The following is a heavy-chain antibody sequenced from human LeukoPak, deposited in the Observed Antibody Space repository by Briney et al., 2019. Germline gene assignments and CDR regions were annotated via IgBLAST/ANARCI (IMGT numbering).Heavy chain of an antibody. D-gene: IGHD2-2*01. CDR3: ARYCSSTSCYGDWFDP. CDR1: VGTFSSYA. Sequence: ASVNVSCKASVGTFSSYAISWVRQAPGQGLEWMGGIIPIFGTANYAQKFQGRVTITADESTSTAYMELSSLRSEDTAVYYCARYCSSTSCYGDWFDPWGQGTLVTVSS. CDR2: IIPIFGTA. V-gene: IGHV1-69*13. J-gene: IGHJ5*02.